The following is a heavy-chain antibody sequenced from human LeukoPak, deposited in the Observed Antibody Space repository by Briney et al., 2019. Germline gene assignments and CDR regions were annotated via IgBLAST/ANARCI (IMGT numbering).Heavy chain of an antibody. V-gene: IGHV4-38-2*01. CDR3: ARAKGSGSYRTTRAYYFDY. CDR1: GYSISSGYY. Sequence: SETLSLTCAVSGYSISSGYYWGWIRQPPGQGLEWIGSIYHSGSTYYNPSLKSRFTISVDTSKNQFSLKLSSVTAADTAVYYCARAKGSGSYRTTRAYYFDYWGQGTLVTVSS. CDR2: IYHSGST. D-gene: IGHD1-26*01. J-gene: IGHJ4*02.